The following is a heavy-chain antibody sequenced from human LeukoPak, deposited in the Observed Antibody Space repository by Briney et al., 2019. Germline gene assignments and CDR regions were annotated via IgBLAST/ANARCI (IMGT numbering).Heavy chain of an antibody. CDR3: ARGPYSNYPVSY. D-gene: IGHD4-11*01. Sequence: SQTLSLTCTVSGGSISSGGYYWSWIRQPAGKGLEWIGRIYTSGSTNYNPSLKSRVTMSVDTSKNQFSLKLSSVTAADTAVYYCARGPYSNYPVSYWGQGTLVTVSS. J-gene: IGHJ4*02. CDR1: GGSISSGGYY. V-gene: IGHV4-61*02. CDR2: IYTSGST.